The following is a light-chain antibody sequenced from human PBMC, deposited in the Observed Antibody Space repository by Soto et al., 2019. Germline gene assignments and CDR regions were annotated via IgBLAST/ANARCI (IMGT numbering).Light chain of an antibody. CDR2: AAS. CDR1: QVVSANY. CDR3: QQYGTSLPIT. J-gene: IGKJ5*01. V-gene: IGKV3-20*01. Sequence: EIVLTQSPGNLSLSPGERATLSCRASQVVSANYVAWYQQKPGQAPRLLIYAASSRATGIPDRFRGSGSGTDFTLTISRLEPGDFAVYFCQQYGTSLPITFGQGTRLEIK.